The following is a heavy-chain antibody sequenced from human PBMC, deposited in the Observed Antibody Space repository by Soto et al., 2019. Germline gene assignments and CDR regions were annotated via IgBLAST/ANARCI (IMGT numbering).Heavy chain of an antibody. J-gene: IGHJ6*02. CDR3: ARDLDTAVVPVYYYYYGMDV. D-gene: IGHD5-18*01. CDR1: GFTFSSYA. CDR2: ISYDGSNK. Sequence: GGSLRLSCAASGFTFSSYAMHWVRQAPGKGLEWVAVISYDGSNKYYADSVKGRFTISRDNSKNTLYLQMNSLRAEDTAVYYCARDLDTAVVPVYYYYYGMDVWGQGTTVTVSS. V-gene: IGHV3-30-3*01.